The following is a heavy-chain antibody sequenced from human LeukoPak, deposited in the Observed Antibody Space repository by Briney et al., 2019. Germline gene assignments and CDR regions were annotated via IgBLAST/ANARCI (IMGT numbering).Heavy chain of an antibody. Sequence: GGSLRLSCAASGFTFSSYAMSWVRQAPGKGLEWVSAISGSGGSTYYADSVKGRFTISRDNSKDTLYLQMNSLRAEDTAVYYCAKTTYYDILTGYYFDYRGQGTLVTVSS. V-gene: IGHV3-23*01. CDR2: ISGSGGST. J-gene: IGHJ4*02. D-gene: IGHD3-9*01. CDR1: GFTFSSYA. CDR3: AKTTYYDILTGYYFDY.